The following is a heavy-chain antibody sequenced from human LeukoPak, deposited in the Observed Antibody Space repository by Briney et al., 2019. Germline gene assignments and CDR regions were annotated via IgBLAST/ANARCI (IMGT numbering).Heavy chain of an antibody. CDR1: GFTFSSYW. CDR3: ATAYYDFWSGYW. V-gene: IGHV3-7*01. Sequence: GGSLRLSCAASGFTFSSYWMSWVRQAPGQGLEWVANIKQDGSEKYYVDSVKGRFTISRDNAKNSLYLQMNSLGAEDTAVYYCATAYYDFWSGYWWGQGTLVTVSS. J-gene: IGHJ4*02. CDR2: IKQDGSEK. D-gene: IGHD3-3*01.